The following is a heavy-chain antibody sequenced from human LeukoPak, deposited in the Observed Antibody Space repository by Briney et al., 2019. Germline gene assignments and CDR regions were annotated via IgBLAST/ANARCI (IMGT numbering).Heavy chain of an antibody. V-gene: IGHV1-69*05. D-gene: IGHD6-19*01. Sequence: SVKVSCKASGGTFSSYAISWVRQAPGQGLEWMGGIIPIFGTANYAQKFQGRVTITTDESTSTAYMELSSLRSEDTAVYYCARQIIAVAGEGDYYFDYRGQGTLVTVSS. CDR2: IIPIFGTA. CDR3: ARQIIAVAGEGDYYFDY. J-gene: IGHJ4*02. CDR1: GGTFSSYA.